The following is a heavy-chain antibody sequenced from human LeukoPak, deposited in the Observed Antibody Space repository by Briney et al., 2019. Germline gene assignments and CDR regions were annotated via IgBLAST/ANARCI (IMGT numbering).Heavy chain of an antibody. CDR3: ARAPLSVLRYFDWLHGPIDY. CDR2: MNPNSGNT. CDR1: GYTFTSYD. J-gene: IGHJ4*02. V-gene: IGHV1-8*01. D-gene: IGHD3-9*01. Sequence: ASVKVSCKASGYTFTSYDINWVRQATGQGLEWMGWMNPNSGNTGYAQKFQGRVTMTRNTSISTAHMELSSLRSEDTAVYYCARAPLSVLRYFDWLHGPIDYWGQGTLVTVSS.